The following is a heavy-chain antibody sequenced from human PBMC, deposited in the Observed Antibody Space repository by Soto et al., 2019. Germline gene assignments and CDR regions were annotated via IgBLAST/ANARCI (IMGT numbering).Heavy chain of an antibody. CDR2: INPATGAA. CDR1: GYPVTAYY. V-gene: IGHV1-2*02. D-gene: IGHD3-3*01. J-gene: IGHJ3*02. CDR3: AGGGGVGVAGSAAFDM. Sequence: QLHLVQSGAVVKKPGASVTVSCSASGYPVTAYYMHWVRQAPGRGLEWMGGINPATGAAKYTQTFPGRVTMTRATSPSTVFMELSGLTSEDPALFFWAGGGGVGVAGSAAFDMWGQGTVVTVSS.